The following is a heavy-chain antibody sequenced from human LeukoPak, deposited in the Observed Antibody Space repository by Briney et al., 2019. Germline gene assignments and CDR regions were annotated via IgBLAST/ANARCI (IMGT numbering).Heavy chain of an antibody. D-gene: IGHD3-9*01. Sequence: GGSLRLSCAASGFTVSSNYMSWVRQAPGKGLEWVSVIYSGGSTYYADSVKGRFTISRDNSKNTLYLQMNSLRAEDTAVYYCARALRITYYDILTGPNMGGYYFDYWGQGTLVTVSS. CDR2: IYSGGST. J-gene: IGHJ4*02. V-gene: IGHV3-66*01. CDR3: ARALRITYYDILTGPNMGGYYFDY. CDR1: GFTVSSNY.